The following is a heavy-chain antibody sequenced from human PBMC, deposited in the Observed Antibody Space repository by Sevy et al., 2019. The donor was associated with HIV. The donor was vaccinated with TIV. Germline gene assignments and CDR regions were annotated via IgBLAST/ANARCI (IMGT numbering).Heavy chain of an antibody. D-gene: IGHD2-21*01. CDR2: ISYDGSNK. CDR1: GFTFSSYG. CDR3: AKDSAGHVVGLMAWGYYYYGMDV. V-gene: IGHV3-30*18. J-gene: IGHJ6*02. Sequence: GGSLRLSCAASGFTFSSYGMHWVRQAPGKGLEWVAVISYDGSNKYYADSVKGRFTISRDNSKNTLYLQMNSLRAEDTAVYYCAKDSAGHVVGLMAWGYYYYGMDVWGQGTTVTVSS.